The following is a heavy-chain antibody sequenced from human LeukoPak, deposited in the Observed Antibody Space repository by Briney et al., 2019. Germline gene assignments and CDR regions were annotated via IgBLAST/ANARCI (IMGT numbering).Heavy chain of an antibody. V-gene: IGHV3-33*01. CDR3: ARRGRQLEKAGPKSLSHLTRSYFDY. D-gene: IGHD5-18*01. CDR2: IWYDGSNK. J-gene: IGHJ4*02. Sequence: HPGRSLRLSCAASGFTFSSYGMHWVRQAPGKGLEWVAVIWYDGSNKYYADSVKGRFTISRDNSKNTLYLQMNSLRAEDTAVYYCARRGRQLEKAGPKSLSHLTRSYFDYWGQGTLVTVSS. CDR1: GFTFSSYG.